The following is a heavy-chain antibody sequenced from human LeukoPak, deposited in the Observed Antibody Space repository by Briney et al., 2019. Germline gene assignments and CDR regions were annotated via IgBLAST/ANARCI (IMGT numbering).Heavy chain of an antibody. CDR2: IFPGDSDT. D-gene: IGHD2-15*01. J-gene: IGHJ4*02. CDR3: ASEYCSGGNCYFDY. V-gene: IGHV5-51*07. Sequence: GESLKISCKGSEYSFATYWIGWVHQMPGQGLEWMGIIFPGDSDTRYSPSFQGQVTISADKSISTAYLQWSSLKASDTAIYYCASEYCSGGNCYFDYWGQGTLVTVSS. CDR1: EYSFATYW.